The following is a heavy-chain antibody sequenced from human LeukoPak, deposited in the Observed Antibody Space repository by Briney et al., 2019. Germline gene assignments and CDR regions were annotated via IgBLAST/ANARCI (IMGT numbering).Heavy chain of an antibody. CDR1: GGSVSSGGSVSSGRYY. J-gene: IGHJ4*02. CDR2: VSYSGST. V-gene: IGHV4-61*01. D-gene: IGHD1-26*01. Sequence: PSETLSLTCTVSGGSVSSGGSVSSGRYYWSWIRQPPGKGLEWIGYVSYSGSTNYNPSLHSRVTISIDTSKNQFSLKLSSVTAANTAVYFCASDSFYSGSDYWGQGTLVTVSS. CDR3: ASDSFYSGSDY.